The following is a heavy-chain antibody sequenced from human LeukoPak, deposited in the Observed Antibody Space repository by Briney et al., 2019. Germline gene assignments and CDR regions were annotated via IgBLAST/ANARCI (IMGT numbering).Heavy chain of an antibody. CDR1: GCTFTSYY. CDR3: ARDLGGGSCYGDY. Sequence: ASVKDSCKASGCTFTSYYMHWVRQAPGQGLEWMGIINPSGGSTSYAQKFQGRVTMTRDTSTSTVYMELRSLRSDDTAVYYCARDLGGGSCYGDYWGQGTLVTVSS. V-gene: IGHV1-46*01. CDR2: INPSGGST. D-gene: IGHD2-15*01. J-gene: IGHJ4*02.